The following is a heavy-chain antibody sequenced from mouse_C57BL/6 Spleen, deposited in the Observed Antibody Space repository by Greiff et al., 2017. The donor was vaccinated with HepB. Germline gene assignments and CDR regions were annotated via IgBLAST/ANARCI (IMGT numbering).Heavy chain of an antibody. CDR3: ARFFDYGNYVRLYYFDY. J-gene: IGHJ2*01. D-gene: IGHD2-1*01. CDR2: IYPGSGST. CDR1: GYTFTSYW. V-gene: IGHV1-55*01. Sequence: QVQLQQPGAELVKPGASVKMSCKASGYTFTSYWITWVKQRPGQGLEWIGAIYPGSGSTNYNEECKSKATLTVDTSSSTAYMQLSSLTSEDSAVYCCARFFDYGNYVRLYYFDYWGQGTTLTVSS.